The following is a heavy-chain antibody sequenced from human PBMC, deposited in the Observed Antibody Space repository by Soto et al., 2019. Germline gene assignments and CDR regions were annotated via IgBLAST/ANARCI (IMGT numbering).Heavy chain of an antibody. J-gene: IGHJ3*02. CDR1: GGTLSDHG. CDR3: ARGVYGSGNYYTGPSAFDI. V-gene: IGHV1-69*06. CDR2: TIPVFNTA. Sequence: QVQLEQSGAEVKKPGSSVKVSCKASGGTLSDHGVAWLRQAPGQGLEWMGGTIPVFNTAKYAQKLQGRVTVTADKFTNTAYMELSSLRSEDTAFYFCARGVYGSGNYYTGPSAFDIWGQGTMVIVSS. D-gene: IGHD3-10*01.